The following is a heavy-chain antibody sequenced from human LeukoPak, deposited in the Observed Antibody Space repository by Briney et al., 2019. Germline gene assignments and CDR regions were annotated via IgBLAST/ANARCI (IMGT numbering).Heavy chain of an antibody. J-gene: IGHJ4*02. CDR1: GFTFSNAW. V-gene: IGHV3-15*07. Sequence: GGSLRLSCAASGFTFSNAWMNWVRQAPGKGLEWVGRIKSKTDGGITDYAAPVKGRFTISRDDSKNTLYLQMNSLKTEDTAVYYCTTVDYWGQGTLVTVSS. CDR3: TTVDY. CDR2: IKSKTDGGIT.